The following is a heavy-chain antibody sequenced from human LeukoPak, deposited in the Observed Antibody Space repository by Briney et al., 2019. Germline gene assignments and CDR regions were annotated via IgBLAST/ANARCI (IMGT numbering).Heavy chain of an antibody. J-gene: IGHJ4*02. CDR2: IYYSGST. CDR1: GGSISSYY. Sequence: KPSETLSLTCTVPGGSISSYYWSWIRQPPGKGLEWIGYIYYSGSTNYNPSLKSRVTISVDTSKNQFSLKLSSVTAADTAVYYCARISLGMGIGDYWGQGTLVTVSS. V-gene: IGHV4-59*01. D-gene: IGHD6-13*01. CDR3: ARISLGMGIGDY.